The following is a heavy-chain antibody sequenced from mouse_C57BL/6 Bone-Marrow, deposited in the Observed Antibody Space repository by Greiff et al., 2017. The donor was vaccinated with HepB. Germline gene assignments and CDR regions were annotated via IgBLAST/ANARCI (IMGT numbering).Heavy chain of an antibody. D-gene: IGHD1-1*01. CDR3: ARDSPYGSSPQGYAMDY. Sequence: EVQGVESEGGLVQPGRSMKLSCTASGFTFSDYYMAWVRQVPEKGLEWVANINYDGSSTYYLDSLKSRFIISRDNAKNILYLQMSSLKSEDTATYYCARDSPYGSSPQGYAMDYWGQGTSVTVSS. CDR1: GFTFSDYY. J-gene: IGHJ4*01. CDR2: INYDGSST. V-gene: IGHV5-16*01.